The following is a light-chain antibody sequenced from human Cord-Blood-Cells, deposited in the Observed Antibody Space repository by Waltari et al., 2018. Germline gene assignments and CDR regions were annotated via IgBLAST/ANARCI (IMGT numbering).Light chain of an antibody. V-gene: IGLV2-14*03. Sequence: QSALTQPASVSGSPGQSFTISCTGTSSDVGGYNYVSWYQQHPGKAPKLMIYDVSKRPSGVSNRFSGSKSGNTASLTISGLQAEDEADYYCSSYTSSSTRVFGTGTKVTVL. CDR1: SSDVGGYNY. J-gene: IGLJ1*01. CDR3: SSYTSSSTRV. CDR2: DVS.